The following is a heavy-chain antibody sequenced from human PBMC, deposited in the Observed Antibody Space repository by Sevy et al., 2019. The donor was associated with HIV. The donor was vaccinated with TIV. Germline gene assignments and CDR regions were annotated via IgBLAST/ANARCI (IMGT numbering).Heavy chain of an antibody. CDR1: GYTFTGYY. CDR3: ARGRTPFDY. Sequence: ASVKVSCKASGYTFTGYYIQWVRQAPGQGLEWMGRINPNSGGTNYAQKFQGRVTMTRDTSISTAYMELSSLRSEDTAVYYCARGRTPFDYWGQGTLVTVSS. V-gene: IGHV1-2*06. CDR2: INPNSGGT. J-gene: IGHJ4*02.